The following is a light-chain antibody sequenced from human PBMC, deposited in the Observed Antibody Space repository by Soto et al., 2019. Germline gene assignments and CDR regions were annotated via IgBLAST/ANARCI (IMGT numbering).Light chain of an antibody. Sequence: EIVLTQSPGTLSLSPGERATLSCRASQSVSNNYLAWYQQKPGQAPRLLIFGAASRATGIPDRFSGRGSGTDFTLTISSLQPDDFATYYCQQYNSYWTFGQGTKVDIK. CDR3: QQYNSYWT. CDR2: GAA. V-gene: IGKV3-20*01. J-gene: IGKJ1*01. CDR1: QSVSNNY.